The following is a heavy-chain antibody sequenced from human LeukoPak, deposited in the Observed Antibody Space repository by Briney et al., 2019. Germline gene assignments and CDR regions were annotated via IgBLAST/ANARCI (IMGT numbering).Heavy chain of an antibody. Sequence: GGSLRLSCAASGFTVSTNYMSWVRQAPGKGLEWVSVIYSGGSTYYADSVKGRFTISRDNSKNTLYLQMSTLRAEDTAVYYCAREGAKSTTPLDYWGQGTLVTVSS. CDR3: AREGAKSTTPLDY. D-gene: IGHD1-26*01. V-gene: IGHV3-53*01. CDR1: GFTVSTNY. CDR2: IYSGGST. J-gene: IGHJ4*02.